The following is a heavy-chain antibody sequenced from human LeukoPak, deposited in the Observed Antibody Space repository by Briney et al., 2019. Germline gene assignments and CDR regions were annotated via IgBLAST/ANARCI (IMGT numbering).Heavy chain of an antibody. D-gene: IGHD3-22*01. V-gene: IGHV4-38-2*02. J-gene: IGHJ6*03. CDR1: GYSISSGYY. CDR3: TRGSIAYYYMDV. Sequence: SETLSLTCTVSGYSISSGYYWGWIRQPPGKGLEWIGSIYHSGSTYYNPSLKSRVTISVDTSKNQFSLKLSSATAADTAVYYCTRGSIAYYYMDVWGKGTTVTISS. CDR2: IYHSGST.